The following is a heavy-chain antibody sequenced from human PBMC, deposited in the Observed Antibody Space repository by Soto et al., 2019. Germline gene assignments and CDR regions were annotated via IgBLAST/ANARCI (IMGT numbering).Heavy chain of an antibody. CDR3: TIVADTSSWPFDH. D-gene: IGHD2-2*01. V-gene: IGHV3-15*01. CDR1: GFTFSNAW. J-gene: IGHJ4*02. CDR2: VKSRTDGGTT. Sequence: EVQLVESGGGLVKPGGSLRLSCAVTGFTFSNAWMSWVRQAPGKGLEWVGRVKSRTDGGTTDYPAPVKGRFTISRDDSTNTLYLEMNSLTTEDTAVYYCTIVADTSSWPFDHWGQGTLVTVSS.